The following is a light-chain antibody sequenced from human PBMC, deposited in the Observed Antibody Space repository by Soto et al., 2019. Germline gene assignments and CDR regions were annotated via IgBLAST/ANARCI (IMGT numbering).Light chain of an antibody. J-gene: IGKJ4*01. V-gene: IGKV1-39*01. Sequence: DIQMTQSPYSLSAAVGDRVTIACRASQNINTYLNWYQQKPGKAPKLLIYAASSLQSGVPSRFSGSGSGTDFTLTISSLQPEDFATFYCQQSYSTPLTFGGGTKVEI. CDR2: AAS. CDR1: QNINTY. CDR3: QQSYSTPLT.